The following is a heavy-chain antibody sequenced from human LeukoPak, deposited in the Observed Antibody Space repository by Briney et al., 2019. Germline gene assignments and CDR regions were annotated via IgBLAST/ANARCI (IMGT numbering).Heavy chain of an antibody. J-gene: IGHJ4*02. CDR2: IHSSSSYT. CDR1: GFTFSDYY. D-gene: IGHD2-2*01. V-gene: IGHV3-11*06. Sequence: PGGTLRLSCAASGFTFSDYYMSWIRQAPGKGLEWVSYIHSSSSYTKYADSVKGRFTISRDNSKNTLYLQMNSLRTEDTAVYYCAKDGYPLGYCSSTSCPYYFNYWGQGTLVTAST. CDR3: AKDGYPLGYCSSTSCPYYFNY.